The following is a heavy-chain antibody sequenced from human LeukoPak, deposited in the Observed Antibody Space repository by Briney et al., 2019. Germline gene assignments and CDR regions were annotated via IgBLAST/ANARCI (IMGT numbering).Heavy chain of an antibody. Sequence: SQTLSLTCTVSGGSISSGGYYWSWIRQLPGKGLEWIGYIYYSGSTYYNPSLKSRVTISVDTSKNQFSLKLSSVTAADTAVYYCARGGGSGSYYEFDYWGQGTLVTVSS. CDR3: ARGGGSGSYYEFDY. D-gene: IGHD3-10*01. CDR2: IYYSGST. J-gene: IGHJ4*02. CDR1: GGSISSGGYY. V-gene: IGHV4-31*03.